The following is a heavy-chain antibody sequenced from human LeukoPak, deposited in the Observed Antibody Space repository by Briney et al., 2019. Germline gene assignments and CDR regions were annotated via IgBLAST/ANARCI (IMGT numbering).Heavy chain of an antibody. CDR3: ARAGFDDYGDYQDY. D-gene: IGHD4-17*01. CDR1: RGTFSSYA. Sequence: SVKVSCKASRGTFSSYAISWVRQAPGQGLEWMGRIIPILGIANYAQKFQGRVTITADKSTSTAYMELSSLRSEDTAVYYCARAGFDDYGDYQDYWGQGTLVTVSS. CDR2: IIPILGIA. J-gene: IGHJ4*02. V-gene: IGHV1-69*04.